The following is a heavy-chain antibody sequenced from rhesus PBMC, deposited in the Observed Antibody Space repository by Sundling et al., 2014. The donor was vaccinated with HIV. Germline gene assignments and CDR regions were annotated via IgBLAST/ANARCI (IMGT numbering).Heavy chain of an antibody. J-gene: IGHJ4*01. Sequence: QVQLQESGPGLVKPSETLSLTCAVSGGSISGGYYWSWIRQPPGKGLEWIGGIYSNSESTNYNPSLKSRVTISKDTSKNQFSLKLSSVTAADTAVYYCASGPYSWNYRYYFDYWGQGVLVTVSS. D-gene: IGHD1-1-1*01. CDR2: IYSNSEST. V-gene: IGHV4S13*01. CDR3: ASGPYSWNYRYYFDY. CDR1: GGSISGGYY.